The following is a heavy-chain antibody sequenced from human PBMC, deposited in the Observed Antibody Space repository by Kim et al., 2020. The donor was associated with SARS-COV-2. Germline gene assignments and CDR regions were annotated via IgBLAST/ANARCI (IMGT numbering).Heavy chain of an antibody. CDR2: INSNSGGT. V-gene: IGHV1-2*02. J-gene: IGHJ4*02. CDR3: ARGGTGGGNSGFQNY. Sequence: ASVKVSCKASGYTFTGYYIHWVRQAPGQGLEWMGWINSNSGGTNYAQKFQDRVTMTRDTSISTAYMDLSRLKYDDAAVYYCARGGTGGGNSGFQNYWGQATLVTVSS. CDR1: GYTFTGYY. D-gene: IGHD2-21*02.